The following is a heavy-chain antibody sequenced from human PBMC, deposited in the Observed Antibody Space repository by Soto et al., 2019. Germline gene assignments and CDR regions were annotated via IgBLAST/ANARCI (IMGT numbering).Heavy chain of an antibody. V-gene: IGHV3-23*01. CDR3: AKAGYYDSSGYYGLDY. CDR1: GFTFSSYA. Sequence: SCAASGFTFSSYAMSWVRQAPGKGLEWVSAISGSGGSTYYADSVKGRFTISRDNSKNTLYLQMNSLRAEDTAVYYCAKAGYYDSSGYYGLDYWGQGTLVTVSS. J-gene: IGHJ4*02. CDR2: ISGSGGST. D-gene: IGHD3-22*01.